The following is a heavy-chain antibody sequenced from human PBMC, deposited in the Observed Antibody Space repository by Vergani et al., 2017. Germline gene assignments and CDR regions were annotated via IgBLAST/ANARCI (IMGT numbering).Heavy chain of an antibody. D-gene: IGHD3-22*01. CDR3: AKDMSSGSLDY. Sequence: EVQLVESGGGLVQPGGSLRLSCAASGFTFSSYSMNWVRQAPGKGLEWVSYISSSSSTIYYADSVKGRFTISRDNAKNSLYLQMNSLRAEDTAVYYCAKDMSSGSLDYWGQGTLVTVSS. CDR1: GFTFSSYS. CDR2: ISSSSSTI. J-gene: IGHJ4*02. V-gene: IGHV3-48*01.